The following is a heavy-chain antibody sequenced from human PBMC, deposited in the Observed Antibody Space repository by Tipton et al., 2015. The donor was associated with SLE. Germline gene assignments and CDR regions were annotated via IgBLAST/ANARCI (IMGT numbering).Heavy chain of an antibody. Sequence: TLSLNCTVSGGSISSGGYYWSWIRQHPGKGLEWIGYIYYSGSTYYNPSLKSRVTISVDTSKNQFSLKLSSVTAADTAVYYCARDPVAAAGSFDYWGQGTLVAVSS. CDR2: IYYSGST. V-gene: IGHV4-31*03. CDR1: GGSISSGGYY. CDR3: ARDPVAAAGSFDY. J-gene: IGHJ4*02. D-gene: IGHD6-13*01.